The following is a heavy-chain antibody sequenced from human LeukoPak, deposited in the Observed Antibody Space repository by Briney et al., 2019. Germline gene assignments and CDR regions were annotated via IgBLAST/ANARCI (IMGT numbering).Heavy chain of an antibody. CDR3: AKALERVTIFGVVILYFDY. J-gene: IGHJ4*02. D-gene: IGHD3-3*01. Sequence: GGSLRLSCAASGFTFSSYWMSWVRQAPGKGLEWVANIKQDGSQKYYVDSVKGRFSISRDNAKNSLYLQMNSLRAEDTAVYYCAKALERVTIFGVVILYFDYWAREPWSPSPQ. CDR2: IKQDGSQK. V-gene: IGHV3-7*03. CDR1: GFTFSSYW.